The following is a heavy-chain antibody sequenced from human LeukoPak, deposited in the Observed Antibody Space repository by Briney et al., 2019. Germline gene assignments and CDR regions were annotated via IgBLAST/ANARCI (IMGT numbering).Heavy chain of an antibody. Sequence: ASVKVSCKASGYTFTSYDINWVRQATGQGLEWMGWMNPNSGNTGYAQKFQGRVTMTRNTSISTAYVELSSLRSEDTAVYYCASRVRFGPDANFDYWGQGTLVTVSS. J-gene: IGHJ4*02. V-gene: IGHV1-8*01. CDR2: MNPNSGNT. D-gene: IGHD3-3*01. CDR1: GYTFTSYD. CDR3: ASRVRFGPDANFDY.